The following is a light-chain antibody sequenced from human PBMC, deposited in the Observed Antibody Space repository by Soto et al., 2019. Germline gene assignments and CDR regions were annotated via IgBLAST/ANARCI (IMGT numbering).Light chain of an antibody. Sequence: IQMTQSPSTLSSSLGDRVTITCRASQSISSRLAWYQLKPGKAPKLLMSDASNLERGVPSTFSGSGSGTEFTLTISTLKTDDFATYYCQQYTGYSRTFGQGTKVDIK. CDR2: DAS. CDR1: QSISSR. CDR3: QQYTGYSRT. J-gene: IGKJ1*01. V-gene: IGKV1-5*01.